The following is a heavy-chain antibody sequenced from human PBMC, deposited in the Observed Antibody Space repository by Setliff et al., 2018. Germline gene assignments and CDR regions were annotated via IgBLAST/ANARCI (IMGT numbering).Heavy chain of an antibody. CDR1: GYTFTSYG. CDR3: ARDSSMGGTTDFDF. D-gene: IGHD1-7*01. J-gene: IGHJ4*02. Sequence: GASVKVSCKASGYTFTSYGISWVRQAPGQGLEWMGWISVYNGDTNYAQKFQGRVTMTRDTSTSTVYMELSSLRSDETAMYYCARDSSMGGTTDFDFWGQGTLVTVSS. CDR2: ISVYNGDT. V-gene: IGHV1-18*01.